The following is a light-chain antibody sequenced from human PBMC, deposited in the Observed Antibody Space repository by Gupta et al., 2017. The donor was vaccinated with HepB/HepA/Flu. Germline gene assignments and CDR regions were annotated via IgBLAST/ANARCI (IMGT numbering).Light chain of an antibody. Sequence: DIQLTQSPSFLSASVGDRVTITCRASQGISTLFAWYQQKPGKAPKLLIYDASSLQSGVPSRFSGHGSVTQFTLTISSLQPQNFATYYFQHIDHSPLSFGEGTKV. CDR1: QGISTL. CDR3: QHIDHSPLS. J-gene: IGKJ4*01. V-gene: IGKV1-9*01. CDR2: DAS.